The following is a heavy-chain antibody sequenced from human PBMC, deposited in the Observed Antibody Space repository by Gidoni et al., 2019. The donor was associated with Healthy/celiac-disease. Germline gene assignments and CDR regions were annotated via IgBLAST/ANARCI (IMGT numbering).Heavy chain of an antibody. CDR2: INHSGST. CDR3: ARRGGDGDYGFDY. V-gene: IGHV4-34*01. Sequence: QVHLQQLGAVLLKPSETLSLTCAVYGGSFSGYYWSWIRQLPGKGLEWIGEINHSGSTNYNQSLKSRVTISVDTSKNQFSLKLSSVTAADTAVYYCARRGGDGDYGFDYWGQGTLVTVSS. CDR1: GGSFSGYY. D-gene: IGHD4-17*01. J-gene: IGHJ4*02.